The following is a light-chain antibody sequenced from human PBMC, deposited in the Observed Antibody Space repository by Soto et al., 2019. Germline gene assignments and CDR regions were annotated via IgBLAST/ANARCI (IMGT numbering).Light chain of an antibody. Sequence: QSVLTQPRSVSGSPGQSVTISCTGTSSDVGGYNYVSWYQQHPGKAPKLMIYDVTKRPSGVPDRFSGSKSGNTASLTISGLQAEDYADYYCCSDAGSYVFGTGTKVTVL. CDR2: DVT. V-gene: IGLV2-11*01. J-gene: IGLJ1*01. CDR1: SSDVGGYNY. CDR3: CSDAGSYV.